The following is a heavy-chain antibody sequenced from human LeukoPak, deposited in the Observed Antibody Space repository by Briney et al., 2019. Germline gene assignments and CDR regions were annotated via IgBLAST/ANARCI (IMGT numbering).Heavy chain of an antibody. D-gene: IGHD3-22*01. CDR1: RFIFSSYA. J-gene: IGHJ4*02. CDR3: ARALFTMIIEASFDY. Sequence: GGSLRLSCAASRFIFSSYAMHWVRQAPGKGLEWVAIMSYDGTNKYYADSVKGRFTISRDNSKNTLYLQMNSLRPEDTAVYYCARALFTMIIEASFDYWGQGTLVTVSS. V-gene: IGHV3-30*04. CDR2: MSYDGTNK.